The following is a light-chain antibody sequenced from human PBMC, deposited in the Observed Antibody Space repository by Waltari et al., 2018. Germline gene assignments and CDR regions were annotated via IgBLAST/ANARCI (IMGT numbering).Light chain of an antibody. CDR1: QSVTNSY. CDR3: QQYGDTPWS. V-gene: IGKV3-20*01. Sequence: ELVLTQSPGTLSLSPGETAILSCRASQSVTNSYLAWYQHKFGQAPSLLIYGASSRATGIPDRFSASGSGTDFTLTISRLEPEDVAVYYCQQYGDTPWSFGQGTKVEIK. J-gene: IGKJ1*01. CDR2: GAS.